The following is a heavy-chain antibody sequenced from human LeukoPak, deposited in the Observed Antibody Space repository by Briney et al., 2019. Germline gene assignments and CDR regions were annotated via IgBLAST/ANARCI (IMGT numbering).Heavy chain of an antibody. J-gene: IGHJ3*02. Sequence: SETLSLTCTVSGGSISSYHWNWIRQSAGKGLEWIGRIYTSGSTNYNPSLKSRVTMSVDTSKNQFSLKVSSVTAADTAVYYCARDDFWSGYRAFDIWGQGTRVTVSS. D-gene: IGHD3-3*01. V-gene: IGHV4-4*07. CDR1: GGSISSYH. CDR2: IYTSGST. CDR3: ARDDFWSGYRAFDI.